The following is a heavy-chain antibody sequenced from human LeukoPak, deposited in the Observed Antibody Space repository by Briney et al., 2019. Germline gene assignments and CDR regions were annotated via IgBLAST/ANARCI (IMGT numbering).Heavy chain of an antibody. CDR2: IKQDGSEK. J-gene: IGHJ4*02. CDR1: GFILSPHW. CDR3: VRYRDGEYDF. Sequence: PGGSLRLSCAGSGFILSPHWMIWVRQAPGKGLEWVASIKQDGSEKYYVDSVKGRFTISRDNTKSSMYLEMNSLRAEDTAVYYCVRYRDGEYDFWGQGTLVTVSS. D-gene: IGHD4-17*01. V-gene: IGHV3-7*01.